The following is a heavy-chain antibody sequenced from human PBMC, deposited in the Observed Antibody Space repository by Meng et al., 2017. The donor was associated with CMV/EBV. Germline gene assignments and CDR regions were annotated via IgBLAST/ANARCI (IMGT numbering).Heavy chain of an antibody. CDR3: VKSFYKPLLPGH. V-gene: IGHV3-74*01. Sequence: GGSLRLSCATSGFIFSNYWIHWVRQAPGKGLNWVARINEDGSATTYADSVRGRFFVSRDNAKNTAELQMNTVSAEDTAVYYCVKSFYKPLLPGHWGQGIMVTVSS. CDR1: GFIFSNYW. D-gene: IGHD2-15*01. J-gene: IGHJ4*02. CDR2: INEDGSAT.